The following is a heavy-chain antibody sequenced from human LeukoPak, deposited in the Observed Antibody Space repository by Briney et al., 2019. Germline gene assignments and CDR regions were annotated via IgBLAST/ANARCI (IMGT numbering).Heavy chain of an antibody. CDR3: ASGGSFNY. J-gene: IGHJ4*02. V-gene: IGHV3-23*01. D-gene: IGHD2-15*01. Sequence: QPGGSLRLSCAASGFTFSSYAMSWVRRAPGKGLEWVSSINGGGESRYSADSVKGRFTISRDNSKNTLYLQMNSLRAEDTAVYYCASGGSFNYWGQGTLVTVSS. CDR1: GFTFSSYA. CDR2: INGGGESR.